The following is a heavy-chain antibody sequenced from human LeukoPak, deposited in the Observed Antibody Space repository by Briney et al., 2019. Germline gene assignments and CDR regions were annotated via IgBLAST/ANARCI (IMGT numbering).Heavy chain of an antibody. J-gene: IGHJ3*02. D-gene: IGHD3-10*01. CDR2: ISSSGSTI. Sequence: LTGGSLRLSCAASGFTFSSYEMNWVRQAPGKVLEWVSYISSSGSTIYYADSVKGRFTISRDNAKNSLYLQMNSLRAEDTAVYYCARENYGSGTDAFDIWGQGTMVTVSS. CDR3: ARENYGSGTDAFDI. V-gene: IGHV3-48*03. CDR1: GFTFSSYE.